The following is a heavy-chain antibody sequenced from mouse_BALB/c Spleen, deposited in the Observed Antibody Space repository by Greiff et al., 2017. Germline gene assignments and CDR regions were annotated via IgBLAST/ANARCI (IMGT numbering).Heavy chain of an antibody. CDR2: IYWDDDK. D-gene: IGHD2-1*01. J-gene: IGHJ4*01. CDR1: GFSLSTSGMG. Sequence: QVTLKESGPGILQPSQTLSLTCSFSGFSLSTSGMGVSWIRQPSGLGLEWLVHIYWDDDKCYNPSLKSPLTISKVTSRNPVFLKIPRLDTAATATYYCARAVIYYGSYGAMDYWGQGTSVTVSS. CDR3: ARAVIYYGSYGAMDY. V-gene: IGHV8-12*01.